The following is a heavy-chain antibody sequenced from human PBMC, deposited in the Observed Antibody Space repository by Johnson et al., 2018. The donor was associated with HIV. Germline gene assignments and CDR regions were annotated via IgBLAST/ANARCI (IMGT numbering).Heavy chain of an antibody. CDR1: GFTFSSYA. Sequence: QVQLVESGGGVVQPGRSLRLSCAASGFTFSSYAMHWVSQAPGKGLEWVTLISYDGSNKYYADSVKGRFTISRDNSKNTLYLQMNSLRDEETSVYYCARGLTMIVVVDAFDIWGQGTMVTVSS. CDR2: ISYDGSNK. J-gene: IGHJ3*02. D-gene: IGHD3-22*01. V-gene: IGHV3-30-3*01. CDR3: ARGLTMIVVVDAFDI.